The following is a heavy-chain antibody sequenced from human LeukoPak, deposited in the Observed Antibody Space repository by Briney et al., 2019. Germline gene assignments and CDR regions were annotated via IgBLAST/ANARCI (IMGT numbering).Heavy chain of an antibody. V-gene: IGHV3-23*01. Sequence: GGSLRLSCAASAFTFSNYAMSWVRQAPGKGLEWVSAISGGGVSTYYADSVRGRFTISRDNSKNTLYLQMNSLRAEDTAVYYCAWILTAAGTRYWGQGTLVTVSS. CDR2: ISGGGVST. CDR1: AFTFSNYA. J-gene: IGHJ4*02. D-gene: IGHD6-13*01. CDR3: AWILTAAGTRY.